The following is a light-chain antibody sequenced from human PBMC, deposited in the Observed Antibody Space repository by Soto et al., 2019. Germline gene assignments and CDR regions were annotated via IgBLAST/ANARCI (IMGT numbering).Light chain of an antibody. CDR1: QAISNY. J-gene: IGKJ3*01. CDR2: AAS. CDR3: QKYNSVPFS. Sequence: DIQMTQSPSSLSASVGDRVTITCRASQAISNYLVWYQQKPGKVPNLLIYAASTLHSGVPSRFSGSGSGTDFTLSISSLEPEDVGTYYCQKYNSVPFSFGPGTKVEIK. V-gene: IGKV1-27*01.